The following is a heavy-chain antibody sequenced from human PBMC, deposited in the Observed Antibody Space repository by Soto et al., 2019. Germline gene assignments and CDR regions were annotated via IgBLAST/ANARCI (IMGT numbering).Heavy chain of an antibody. CDR3: ARGVYGGKSPEDY. V-gene: IGHV3-33*01. CDR1: GFTFSSYG. D-gene: IGHD4-17*01. Sequence: QVHLVESGGGVVQPGRSLRIFCAASGFTFSSYGMHWVRQAPGKGLQWVALISYDGSNYYYAGSVKGRFTISRDNSKNTVYLQMDSLRAEDTAVYYCARGVYGGKSPEDYWGQGTLVTVSS. J-gene: IGHJ4*02. CDR2: ISYDGSNY.